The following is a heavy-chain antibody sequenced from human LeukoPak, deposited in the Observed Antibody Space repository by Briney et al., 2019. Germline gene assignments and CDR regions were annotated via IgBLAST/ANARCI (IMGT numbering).Heavy chain of an antibody. D-gene: IGHD1-26*01. V-gene: IGHV3-30-3*01. CDR3: ARERVVGATNAFDI. Sequence: GGSLRLSCAASGFTFTNYAMNWVRQAPGKGLEWVAVISYDGSNKYYADSVKGRFTISRDNSKNTLYLQMNSLRAEDTAVYYCARERVVGATNAFDIWGQGTMVTVSS. CDR2: ISYDGSNK. CDR1: GFTFTNYA. J-gene: IGHJ3*02.